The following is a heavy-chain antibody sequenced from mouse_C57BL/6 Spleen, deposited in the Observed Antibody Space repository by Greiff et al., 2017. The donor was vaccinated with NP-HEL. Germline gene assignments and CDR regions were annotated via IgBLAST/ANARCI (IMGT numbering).Heavy chain of an antibody. CDR2: IYPGDGDT. D-gene: IGHD2-1*01. Sequence: VQLQQSGAELVKPGASVKISCKASGYAFSSYWMNWVKQRPGKGLEWIGQIYPGDGDTNYNGKFKGKATLTADKSSSTAYMQLSSLTSEDSAVYFCARGGNCYAMDYWGQGTSVTVSS. CDR3: ARGGNCYAMDY. V-gene: IGHV1-80*01. CDR1: GYAFSSYW. J-gene: IGHJ4*01.